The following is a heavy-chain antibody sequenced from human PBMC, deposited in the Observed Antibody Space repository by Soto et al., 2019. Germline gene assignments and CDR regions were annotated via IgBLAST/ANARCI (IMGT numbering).Heavy chain of an antibody. CDR2: TYYRSKWYN. Sequence: QVPLQQSGPGLVKPSQTLSLTCAISGDSVSSNSAAWKWIRQPPSRGLEWLGRTYYRSKWYNDYAVSVKIRITVTPDTSKDQFALQLNSVTPEDTDVYDCARAMIVSYGMDVWGQWPTVTVSS. D-gene: IGHD3-22*01. CDR3: ARAMIVSYGMDV. V-gene: IGHV6-1*01. J-gene: IGHJ6*02. CDR1: GDSVSSNSAA.